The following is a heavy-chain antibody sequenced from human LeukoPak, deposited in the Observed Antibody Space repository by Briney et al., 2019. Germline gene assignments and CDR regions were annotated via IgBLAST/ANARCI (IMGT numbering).Heavy chain of an antibody. V-gene: IGHV3-9*01. J-gene: IGHJ4*02. CDR1: GFTFDDYA. CDR2: ISWNSGSI. D-gene: IGHD1-26*01. CDR3: AKDIRAGPGGFDY. Sequence: GGSLSLSCAASGFTFDDYAMHWVRQAPGKGLEWVSGISWNSGSIGYADSVKGRFTISRDNAKHSLYLQMNSLRAEDTALYYCAKDIRAGPGGFDYWGQGTLVTVS.